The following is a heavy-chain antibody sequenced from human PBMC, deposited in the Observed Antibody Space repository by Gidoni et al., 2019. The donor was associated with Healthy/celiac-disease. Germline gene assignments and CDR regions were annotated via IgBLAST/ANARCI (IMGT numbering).Heavy chain of an antibody. V-gene: IGHV3-53*01. J-gene: IGHJ4*02. Sequence: EVQLVESGGGFLQPGGSLRLSCTASGLTVSSNYMSWVRQGSGKGLEWVSVIYSGGSTYYADSVKGRFTISRDNSKNTLYLQMNSLRAEDTAVYYCARDGKWELPGAFDYWGQGTLVTVSS. D-gene: IGHD1-26*01. CDR1: GLTVSSNY. CDR2: IYSGGST. CDR3: ARDGKWELPGAFDY.